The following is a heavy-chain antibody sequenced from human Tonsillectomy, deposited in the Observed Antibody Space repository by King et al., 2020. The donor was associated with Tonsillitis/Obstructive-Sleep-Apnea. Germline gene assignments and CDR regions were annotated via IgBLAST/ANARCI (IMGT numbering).Heavy chain of an antibody. CDR1: GYTFTNFG. CDR3: ARRDPVVAALHDY. V-gene: IGHV1-18*01. J-gene: IGHJ4*02. D-gene: IGHD2-15*01. Sequence: QLVQSGAEVKKPGASVKVSCKASGYTFTNFGISWVRQAPGQGLEWMGRITAYNGDANCAQKLQGRRTMTTDTSTGTAYMELRSLTSDDTAVYYCARRDPVVAALHDYWGQGTLVTVSS. CDR2: ITAYNGDA.